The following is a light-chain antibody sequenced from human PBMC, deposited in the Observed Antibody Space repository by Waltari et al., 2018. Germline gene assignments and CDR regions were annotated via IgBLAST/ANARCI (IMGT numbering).Light chain of an antibody. CDR2: SNN. J-gene: IGLJ2*01. V-gene: IGLV1-40*01. CDR1: SSNIGAGYD. Sequence: QSVLTQPPSVSGAPGQRVTISCTGSSSNIGAGYDVHWYQQLPGTAPKFLISSNNNRPSGCPDRFPGSTSGTSASLAITGLQAEDEADYYCHSYDSSLTAVVFGGGTKLTVL. CDR3: HSYDSSLTAVV.